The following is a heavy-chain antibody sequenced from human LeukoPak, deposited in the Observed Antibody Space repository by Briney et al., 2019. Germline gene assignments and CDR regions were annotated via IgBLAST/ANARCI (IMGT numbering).Heavy chain of an antibody. V-gene: IGHV4-39*01. Sequence: SETLSLTCTVSGGSISSSSYYWGWIRQPPGKGLEWIGSIYYSGSTYYNPSLKSRITISVDTSKNQFSLKLSSATAADTAVYYCARQDSSSWIRRWFDPWGQGTLVTVSS. CDR3: ARQDSSSWIRRWFDP. CDR1: GGSISSSSYY. J-gene: IGHJ5*02. D-gene: IGHD6-13*01. CDR2: IYYSGST.